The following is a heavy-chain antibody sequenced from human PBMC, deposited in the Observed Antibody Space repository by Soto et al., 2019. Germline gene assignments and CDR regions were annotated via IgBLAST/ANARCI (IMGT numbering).Heavy chain of an antibody. CDR2: ISSSSSYI. CDR3: ARDPSYYYDSSGYSAQYYYYYYGMDF. Sequence: EVQLVESGGGLVKPGGSLRLSCAASGFTFSSYSMNWVRQAPGKGLEWVSSISSSSSYIYYADSVKGRFTISRDNAKNALYLQMNILRAEDTAVYYCARDPSYYYDSSGYSAQYYYYYYGMDFWGQGTTVTVSS. CDR1: GFTFSSYS. V-gene: IGHV3-21*01. D-gene: IGHD3-22*01. J-gene: IGHJ6*02.